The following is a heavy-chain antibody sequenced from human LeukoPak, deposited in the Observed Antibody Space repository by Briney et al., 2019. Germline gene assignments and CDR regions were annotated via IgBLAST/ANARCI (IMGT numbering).Heavy chain of an antibody. CDR1: GFTFSDYW. J-gene: IGHJ5*02. V-gene: IGHV4-59*01. CDR3: AKAVAAAGRFGFDP. CDR2: IYNSGST. D-gene: IGHD6-13*01. Sequence: PGGSLRLSCAASGFTFSDYWMTWVRQAPGKGLEWIGYIYNSGSTNYNPSLQSRVTISVDTSKNQFSLRLTSVTAADTAAYYCAKAVAAAGRFGFDPWGQGTLVTVSS.